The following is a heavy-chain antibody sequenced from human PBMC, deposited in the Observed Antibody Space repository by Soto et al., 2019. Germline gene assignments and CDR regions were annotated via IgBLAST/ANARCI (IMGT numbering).Heavy chain of an antibody. CDR2: ISSSSTI. CDR1: GFTFSSYS. D-gene: IGHD6-13*01. CDR3: ATTQQAPPPFDY. J-gene: IGHJ4*02. V-gene: IGHV3-48*02. Sequence: GGSLRLSCAASGFTFSSYSMNWVRQAPGKGLEWVSYISSSSTIYYADSVKGRFTISRDNAKNSLYLQMNSLRDEDTAVYYCATTQQAPPPFDYWGQGTLVTVSS.